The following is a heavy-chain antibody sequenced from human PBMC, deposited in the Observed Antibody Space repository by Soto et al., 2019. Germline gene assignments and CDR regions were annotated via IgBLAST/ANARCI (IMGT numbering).Heavy chain of an antibody. Sequence: ASVKVSCKASGYSFSSYGITWVRQAPGQGLEWMGWISTYIGNANYAQKFQGRVTLTTDTSTGTAYMELRSLRSDDTAVYYCARMLSSSVDNWGQGTLVTVSS. CDR1: GYSFSSYG. CDR3: ARMLSSSVDN. CDR2: ISTYIGNA. D-gene: IGHD2-2*01. V-gene: IGHV1-18*01. J-gene: IGHJ4*02.